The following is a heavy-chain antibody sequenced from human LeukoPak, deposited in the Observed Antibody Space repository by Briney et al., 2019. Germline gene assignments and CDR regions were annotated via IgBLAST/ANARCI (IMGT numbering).Heavy chain of an antibody. Sequence: PGGPLRLSCVVSGFSFSDSYMTWLRQTPGKGLESLAYISPSSHDIYYADSVKGRFTISRDNARTSQYLQMNSLGPDDTALYYCSTDPRLLTYWGHGTLVTVSS. CDR2: ISPSSHDI. D-gene: IGHD2-8*01. V-gene: IGHV3-11*01. CDR3: STDPRLLTY. CDR1: GFSFSDSY. J-gene: IGHJ4*01.